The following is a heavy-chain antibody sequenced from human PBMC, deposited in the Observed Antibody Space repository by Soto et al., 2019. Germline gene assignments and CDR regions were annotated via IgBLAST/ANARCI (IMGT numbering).Heavy chain of an antibody. Sequence: EVQLVESGGGLVQPGRSLRLSCAASGFTFDDYAMHWVRQAPGKGLEWVSGISWNSGSIGYADSVKGRFTISRDNAKNSLYLQMNSLRAEDTALYYCAKDGVAAAGIVGPGNFDYWGQGTLVTVSS. CDR2: ISWNSGSI. CDR1: GFTFDDYA. CDR3: AKDGVAAAGIVGPGNFDY. J-gene: IGHJ4*02. D-gene: IGHD6-13*01. V-gene: IGHV3-9*01.